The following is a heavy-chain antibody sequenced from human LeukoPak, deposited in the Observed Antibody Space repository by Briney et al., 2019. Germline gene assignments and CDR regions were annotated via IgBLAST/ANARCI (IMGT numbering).Heavy chain of an antibody. CDR2: MNPNSGNT. Sequence: ASVKVSCKASGGTFSSYAINWVRQATGQGLEWMGWMNPNSGNTGYAQKFQGRVTITRNTSISTAYMELTSLRSEDTAVYYCARGTIWQQLVPWGQGTLVTVSS. V-gene: IGHV1-8*03. CDR3: ARGTIWQQLVP. CDR1: GGTFSSYA. D-gene: IGHD6-13*01. J-gene: IGHJ4*02.